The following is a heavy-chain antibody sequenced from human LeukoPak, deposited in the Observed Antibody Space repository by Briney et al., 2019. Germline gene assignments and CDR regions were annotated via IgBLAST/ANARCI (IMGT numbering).Heavy chain of an antibody. CDR1: GGSISSGSYY. J-gene: IGHJ3*02. Sequence: SETLSLTCTVSGGSISSGSYYWSWIRQPAGKGLEWIGRIYTSGSTNYNPSLKSRVTISVDTSKNQFSLKLSSVTAADTAVYYCARVYDSSGYYRGYAFDIWGQGTMVTVSS. CDR2: IYTSGST. D-gene: IGHD3-22*01. CDR3: ARVYDSSGYYRGYAFDI. V-gene: IGHV4-61*02.